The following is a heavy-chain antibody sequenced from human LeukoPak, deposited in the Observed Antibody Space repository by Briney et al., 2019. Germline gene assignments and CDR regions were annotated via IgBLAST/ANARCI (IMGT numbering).Heavy chain of an antibody. CDR2: ISSSSSYI. V-gene: IGHV3-21*01. Sequence: PGGSLRLSCAASGFTFSSYSMNWVRQAPGKGLEWVSSISSSSSYIYYADSVKGRFTISRDNAKNSLYLQMNSLRAEDTAVYYCAGGLGRGSYFSFFDYWGQGTLVTVSS. CDR3: AGGLGRGSYFSFFDY. D-gene: IGHD1-26*01. CDR1: GFTFSSYS. J-gene: IGHJ4*02.